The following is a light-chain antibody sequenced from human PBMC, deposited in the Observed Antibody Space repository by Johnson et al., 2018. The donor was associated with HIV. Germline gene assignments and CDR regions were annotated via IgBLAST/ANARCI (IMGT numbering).Light chain of an antibody. CDR2: DNN. CDR1: SSNIVNYY. CDR3: GTWDSSLRTAF. V-gene: IGLV1-51*01. Sequence: TQPPSVSAAPGQKVTISCSGSSSNIVNYYVSWSQQVPGTAPKLLIYDNNRRPSGIPDRFSGSKSGPSATLGLTCLPPGAEAEYYFGTWDSSLRTAFFGTGTKFTVL. J-gene: IGLJ1*01.